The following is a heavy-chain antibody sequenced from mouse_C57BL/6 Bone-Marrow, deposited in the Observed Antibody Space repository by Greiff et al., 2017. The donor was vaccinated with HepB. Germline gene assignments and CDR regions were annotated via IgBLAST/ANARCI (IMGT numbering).Heavy chain of an antibody. CDR3: ARGGYYDYEGDY. J-gene: IGHJ2*01. D-gene: IGHD2-4*01. V-gene: IGHV1-26*01. Sequence: EVQLQQSGPELVKPGASVKISCKASGYTFTDYYMNWVKQSHGKSLEWIGDINPNNGGTSYNQKFKGKATLTVDKSSSTAYMELRSLTSEDSAVYYCARGGYYDYEGDYWGQGTTLTVSS. CDR1: GYTFTDYY. CDR2: INPNNGGT.